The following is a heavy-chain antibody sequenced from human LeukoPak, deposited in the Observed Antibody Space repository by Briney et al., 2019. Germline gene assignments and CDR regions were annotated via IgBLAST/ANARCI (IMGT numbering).Heavy chain of an antibody. V-gene: IGHV3-30*04. CDR3: ARGPFDY. CDR1: GFTFSSYA. Sequence: GRSLRLSCAASGFTFSSYAMHWVRQAPGKGPEWVAVISYDGSNKYYADSVKGRFTISRDNSKNTLYLQMNSLRAEDTAVYYCARGPFDYWGQGTLVTVSS. J-gene: IGHJ4*02. CDR2: ISYDGSNK.